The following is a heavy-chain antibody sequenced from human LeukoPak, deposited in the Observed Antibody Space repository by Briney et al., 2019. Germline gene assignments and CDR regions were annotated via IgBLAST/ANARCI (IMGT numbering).Heavy chain of an antibody. CDR3: AREVMITFGGASLPDY. J-gene: IGHJ4*02. V-gene: IGHV3-66*01. D-gene: IGHD3-16*01. CDR1: GITVSSNY. CDR2: IYSGGST. Sequence: GGSLRLSCAASGITVSSNYMSWVRQAPGKGLEWVSVIYSGGSTYYADSVKGRFTISRDNSKNTLYLQMNSLRAEDTAVYYCAREVMITFGGASLPDYWGQGTLVTVSS.